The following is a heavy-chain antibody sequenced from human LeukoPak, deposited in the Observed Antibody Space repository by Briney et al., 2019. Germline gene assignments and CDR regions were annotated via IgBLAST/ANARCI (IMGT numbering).Heavy chain of an antibody. CDR2: IKVDGSEQ. Sequence: GGSLRLSCAASGFTFSRSWMAWVRQAPGKGLEWVASIKVDGSEQYYVDSVKGRFTISRDNAKNSLYLQMNSLRAEDTAVYYCARRNPLWLIDYWGQGTLVTVSS. CDR3: ARRNPLWLIDY. J-gene: IGHJ4*02. CDR1: GFTFSRSW. V-gene: IGHV3-7*01. D-gene: IGHD5-18*01.